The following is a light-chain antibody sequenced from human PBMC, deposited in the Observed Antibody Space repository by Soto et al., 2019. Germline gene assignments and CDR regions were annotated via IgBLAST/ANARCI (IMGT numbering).Light chain of an antibody. CDR3: QQSFNTPLT. V-gene: IGKV1-39*01. CDR2: AAS. CDR1: QGIRND. Sequence: IQMTQSPSSLSASVGDRFTITCRASQGIRNDLGWYQQKPGKAPNLLIYAASTLQGGVPSRFSGSGSGTDFTLTISNLQPEDFATYYCQQSFNTPLTFGGGTKV. J-gene: IGKJ4*01.